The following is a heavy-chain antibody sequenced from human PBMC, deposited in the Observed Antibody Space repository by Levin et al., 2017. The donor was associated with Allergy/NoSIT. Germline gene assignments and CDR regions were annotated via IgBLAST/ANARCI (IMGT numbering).Heavy chain of an antibody. Sequence: PSETLSLTCTVSGGSISSGGYYWSWIRQHPGKGLEWIGYIYYSGSTYYNPSLKSRVTISVDTSKNQFSLKLSSVTAADTAVYYCARVWIDGSGSHMVTGSLSSFDYWGQGTLVTVSS. D-gene: IGHD3-10*01. CDR2: IYYSGST. J-gene: IGHJ4*02. CDR3: ARVWIDGSGSHMVTGSLSSFDY. V-gene: IGHV4-31*03. CDR1: GGSISSGGYY.